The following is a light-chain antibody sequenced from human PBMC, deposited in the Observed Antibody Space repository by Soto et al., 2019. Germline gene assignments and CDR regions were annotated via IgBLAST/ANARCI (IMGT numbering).Light chain of an antibody. Sequence: SYELTQPPSVSVAPGQTARITCGGNNLGGKSLHWYQQKPGQAPVLVVYDDGDRPSGIPERFSGSNPGNTATLTISRVEAGDEADYYRQVWDNNYDHYVFGTGTKVTVL. CDR2: DDG. J-gene: IGLJ1*01. CDR1: NLGGKS. V-gene: IGLV3-21*02. CDR3: QVWDNNYDHYV.